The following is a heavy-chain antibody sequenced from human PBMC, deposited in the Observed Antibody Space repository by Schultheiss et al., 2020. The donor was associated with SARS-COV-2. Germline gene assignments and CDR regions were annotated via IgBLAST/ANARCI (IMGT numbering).Heavy chain of an antibody. V-gene: IGHV3-74*01. CDR3: ARDLQLVRDPKYYYYGMDV. CDR1: GFTFSSYW. J-gene: IGHJ6*02. Sequence: GESLKISCAASGFTFSSYWMHWVRQAPGKGLVWVSRINSDGSSTSYADSVKGRFTISRDNAKNTLYLQMNSLRAEDTAVYYCARDLQLVRDPKYYYYGMDVWGQGTTVTVSS. D-gene: IGHD6-6*01. CDR2: INSDGSST.